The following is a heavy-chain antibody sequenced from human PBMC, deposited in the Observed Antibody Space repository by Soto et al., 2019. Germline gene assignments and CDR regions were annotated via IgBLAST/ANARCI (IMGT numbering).Heavy chain of an antibody. J-gene: IGHJ5*02. V-gene: IGHV1-69*04. D-gene: IGHD3-9*01. CDR2: IIPILGIA. Sequence: SVKVSCKASGGTFSSYTISWVRQAPGQGLEWMGRIIPILGIANYAQKFQGRVTITADKSTSTAYMELSSLRSEDTAVYYCAREYYDILTGSRWFDPWGQGTLVTVSS. CDR3: AREYYDILTGSRWFDP. CDR1: GGTFSSYT.